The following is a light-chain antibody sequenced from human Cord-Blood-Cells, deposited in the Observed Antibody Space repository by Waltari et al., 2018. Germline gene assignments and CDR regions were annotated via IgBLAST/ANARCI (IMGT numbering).Light chain of an antibody. CDR3: QQSYXTPYX. CDR2: AAS. V-gene: IGKV1-39*01. Sequence: DIQMTQSPSSLSASVGDRVTITCRASQSISSYLNWYQQKPGKAPKLLIYAASSLQSGVPSRFSGSGSGTDFTLTISSLQPEDFATYYCQQSYXTPYXFXQXTXLEIK. CDR1: QSISSY. J-gene: IGKJ2*03.